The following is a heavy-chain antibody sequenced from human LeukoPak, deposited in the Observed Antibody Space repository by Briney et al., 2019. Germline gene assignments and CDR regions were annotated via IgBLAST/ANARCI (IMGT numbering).Heavy chain of an antibody. Sequence: SQTLSLTCAISGDSVSSYTANWNWIRQSPSRGLEWLGRTYYRSKWYYEYAVSVKSRINISPDTSKNQFSLQLTSVTPEDTAVYYCSLARSEYHYGMDVWGQGTTVTVSS. V-gene: IGHV6-1*01. J-gene: IGHJ6*02. CDR2: TYYRSKWYY. CDR3: SLARSEYHYGMDV. CDR1: GDSVSSYTAN.